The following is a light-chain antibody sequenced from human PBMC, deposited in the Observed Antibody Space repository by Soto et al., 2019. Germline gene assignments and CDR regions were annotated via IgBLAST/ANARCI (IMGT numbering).Light chain of an antibody. J-gene: IGKJ1*01. CDR3: QQYGRSPRT. CDR2: CAS. CDR1: ESVTSSY. V-gene: IGKV3-20*01. Sequence: EIVLTQSPGTLSLSPGERATLSCRASESVTSSYLAWYQHNPGQAPRLLIYCASSRATGIPDRFSGSGSGTDFTLTISRLEPEDFAVYYCQQYGRSPRTFGQGTKVEIK.